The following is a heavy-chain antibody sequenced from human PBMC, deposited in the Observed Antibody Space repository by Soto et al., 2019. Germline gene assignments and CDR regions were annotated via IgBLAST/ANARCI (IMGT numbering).Heavy chain of an antibody. J-gene: IGHJ4*02. Sequence: ASVKVSCKTSGCTFSNCAMHWVRQAPGQSLEWMGWINGGNGDTKYSQNFQGRVTITRDTSASTAYMELSSLRFEDTAVYYCASEIDATTATSLDYWGQGTLVTVSS. CDR1: GCTFSNCA. D-gene: IGHD4-17*01. CDR3: ASEIDATTATSLDY. V-gene: IGHV1-3*01. CDR2: INGGNGDT.